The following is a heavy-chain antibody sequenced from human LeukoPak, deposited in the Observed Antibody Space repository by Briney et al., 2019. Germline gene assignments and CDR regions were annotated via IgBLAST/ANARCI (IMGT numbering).Heavy chain of an antibody. Sequence: SVKVSCKASGGTFSSYAISWVRQAPGQGLEWMGGIIPIFGTANYAQKFQGRVTITADKSTNTAHMELSRLECGDSAVYYCTRGGVFAPDSSSYHRDVFDVGGKGTGVIFFS. J-gene: IGHJ3*01. V-gene: IGHV1-69*06. CDR2: IIPIFGTA. CDR1: GGTFSSYA. D-gene: IGHD4-11*01. CDR3: TRGGVFAPDSSSYHRDVFDV.